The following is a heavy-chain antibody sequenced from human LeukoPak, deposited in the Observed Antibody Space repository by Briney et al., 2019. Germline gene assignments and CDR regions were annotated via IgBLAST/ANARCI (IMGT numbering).Heavy chain of an antibody. CDR1: GYTFNRYA. Sequence: ASVNVSCKASGYTFNRYAMNWVRQAPGQGLEWMGWINSNTGNPTYAQGFTGRFVFSLDTSVNTAYLHISSLKAEDTAVYYCAREEAAGGFDPWGQGTLVTVSS. V-gene: IGHV7-4-1*02. CDR2: INSNTGNP. J-gene: IGHJ5*02. CDR3: AREEAAGGFDP. D-gene: IGHD6-13*01.